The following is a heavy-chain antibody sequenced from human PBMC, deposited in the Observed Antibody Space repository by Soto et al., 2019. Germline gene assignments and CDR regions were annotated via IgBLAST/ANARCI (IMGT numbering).Heavy chain of an antibody. J-gene: IGHJ4*01. V-gene: IGHV4-4*02. CDR3: ARFLPGFVGENEAFDF. Sequence: QVQLQESGPGLVKPSGTLSLTCTVSGGSISNNNWWSWVRQTPEKGLEWIGQIYHSGNTNYNPSRKSLVSMSVDKSKNQFSLKMNSATAADTAVYYCARFLPGFVGENEAFDFWGHGTLVTVSS. CDR2: IYHSGNT. D-gene: IGHD3-3*01. CDR1: GGSISNNNW.